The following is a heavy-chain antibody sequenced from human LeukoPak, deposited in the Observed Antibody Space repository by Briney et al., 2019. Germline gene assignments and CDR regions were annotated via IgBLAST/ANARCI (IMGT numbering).Heavy chain of an antibody. CDR1: GFTVSSNY. J-gene: IGHJ6*02. V-gene: IGHV3-66*01. CDR2: IYSGGST. CDR3: ARALVGYYYDSSGYPYYYGMDV. Sequence: GGSLRLSCAASGFTVSSNYMSWVRQAPGRGLEWVSVIYSGGSTYYADSVKGRFTISRDNSKNTLYLLMNSLRAEDTAVYYCARALVGYYYDSSGYPYYYGMDVWGQGTTVTVSS. D-gene: IGHD3-22*01.